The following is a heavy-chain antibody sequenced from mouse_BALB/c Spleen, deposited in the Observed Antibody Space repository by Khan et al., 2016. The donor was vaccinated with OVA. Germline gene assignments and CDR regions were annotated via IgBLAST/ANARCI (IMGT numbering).Heavy chain of an antibody. V-gene: IGHV5-17*02. D-gene: IGHD2-1*01. CDR1: GFTFSSLG. J-gene: IGHJ1*01. Sequence: EVELVESGGGLVQPGGSRKLSCAASGFTFSSLGMHWVRQAPKKGLEWVAYVSSGSSTIYYVDTVKGRFTISRDNPKNTLFLQMTSLRSEDTAMYYCARSGGNFHWYFDVWGAGTSVTVSS. CDR3: ARSGGNFHWYFDV. CDR2: VSSGSSTI.